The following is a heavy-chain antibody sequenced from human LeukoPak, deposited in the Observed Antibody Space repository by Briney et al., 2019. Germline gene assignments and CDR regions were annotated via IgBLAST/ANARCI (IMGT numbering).Heavy chain of an antibody. J-gene: IGHJ4*02. CDR1: GFTFSSYG. CDR3: AKGGGTGYSSSWFSN. V-gene: IGHV3-30*18. Sequence: GGSLRLSCAASGFTFSSYGMHWVRQAPGKGLEWVAVISYDESNKFYEDSVKGRFTISRDNSKNTLYLQMNSLRAEDTAVYYCAKGGGTGYSSSWFSNWGQGTLVTVSS. CDR2: ISYDESNK. D-gene: IGHD6-13*01.